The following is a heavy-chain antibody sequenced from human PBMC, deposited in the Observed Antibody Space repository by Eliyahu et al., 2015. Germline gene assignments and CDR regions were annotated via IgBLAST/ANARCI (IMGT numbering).Heavy chain of an antibody. V-gene: IGHV3-23*01. CDR2: ISGSGGST. CDR3: AKHRGIVVVVPSDY. D-gene: IGHD2-15*01. CDR1: GFTXXSXA. J-gene: IGHJ4*02. Sequence: EVQLLESGGGLVQPGGSLRLSCAASGFTXXSXAMNWVRQAPGKGXGWGSGISGSGGSTYYADSVKGRFTISRDNSRNTLYLQLNSLRVEDTAVYYCAKHRGIVVVVPSDYWGQGTLVTVSS.